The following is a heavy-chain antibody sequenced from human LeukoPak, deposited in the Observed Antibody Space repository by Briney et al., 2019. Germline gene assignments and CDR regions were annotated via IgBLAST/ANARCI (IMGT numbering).Heavy chain of an antibody. J-gene: IGHJ4*02. CDR1: GYSFTVYY. Sequence: ASVKVSCKASGYSFTVYYIHWVRQAPGQGVEWMGWINPIGGGTNYAQKFQGRVTMTSDTSITTAYMEMSSLRPDDTAVYYCARDNGRGYPVYFCYWGQGTLVTVSS. CDR2: INPIGGGT. CDR3: ARDNGRGYPVYFCY. D-gene: IGHD3-22*01. V-gene: IGHV1-2*02.